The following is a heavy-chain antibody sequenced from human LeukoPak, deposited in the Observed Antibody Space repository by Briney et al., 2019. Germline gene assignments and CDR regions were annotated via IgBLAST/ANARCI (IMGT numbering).Heavy chain of an antibody. V-gene: IGHV3-30-3*01. D-gene: IGHD4-17*01. CDR2: ISYDGSNK. J-gene: IGHJ4*02. CDR1: GFPFSSYA. CDR3: ARERGYGIDY. Sequence: GGSLRLSCAAPGFPFSSYAMHWVRQAPGKGLEWVAVISYDGSNKYYADSVEGRFTISRDNSKNTLYLQMNSLRAEDTAVYYCARERGYGIDYWGQGTLVTVSS.